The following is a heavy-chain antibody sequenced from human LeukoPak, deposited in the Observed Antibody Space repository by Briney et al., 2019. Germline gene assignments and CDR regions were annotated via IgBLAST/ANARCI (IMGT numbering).Heavy chain of an antibody. CDR1: GFSLCNSW. J-gene: IGHJ4*02. CDR2: INSDGTTT. CDR3: ASDPYLAHFWTGYTHY. V-gene: IGHV3-74*01. Sequence: GGSLRLTCAASGFSLCNSWLHWVRQAPGKGPVWVSRINSDGTTTYYADSVKGRFTISRYNAKNTLFLQMNSLRPEDTALYYCASDPYLAHFWTGYTHYWGKGTLVTVSS. D-gene: IGHD3/OR15-3a*01.